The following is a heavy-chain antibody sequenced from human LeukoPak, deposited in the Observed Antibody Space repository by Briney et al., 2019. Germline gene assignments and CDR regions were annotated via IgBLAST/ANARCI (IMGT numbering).Heavy chain of an antibody. CDR3: ARSVTTVRGWFDP. Sequence: SETLSLTCAVYGGSFSGYYWSWIRQPPGKGLEWIGEINHSGSTNYNPSLKSRVTISVDTSKNQFSLKLSSVTAADTVVYYCARSVTTVRGWFDPWGQGTLVTVSS. D-gene: IGHD4-17*01. J-gene: IGHJ5*02. V-gene: IGHV4-34*01. CDR2: INHSGST. CDR1: GGSFSGYY.